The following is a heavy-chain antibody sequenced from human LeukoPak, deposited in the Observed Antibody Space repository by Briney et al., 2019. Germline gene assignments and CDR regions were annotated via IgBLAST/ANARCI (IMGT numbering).Heavy chain of an antibody. CDR2: ISGSGGNT. CDR1: GFTFSTYA. D-gene: IGHD2-2*02. CDR3: AKGGSTSCYTSFGY. V-gene: IGHV3-23*01. Sequence: GGSLRLSCAASGFTFSTYAMSWVRQAPGKGLEWVSAISGSGGNTYYADSVKGRFTISRDNSKNTLYLQMNSLRAEDTAVYYCAKGGSTSCYTSFGYWGQGTLVTVSS. J-gene: IGHJ4*02.